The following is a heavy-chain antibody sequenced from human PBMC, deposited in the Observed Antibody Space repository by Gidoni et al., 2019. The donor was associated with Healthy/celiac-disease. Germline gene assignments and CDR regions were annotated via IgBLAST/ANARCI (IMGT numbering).Heavy chain of an antibody. J-gene: IGHJ4*02. CDR2: ISSSGSTI. Sequence: EVQLVESGGGLVQPGGSRRRSWAAYGLTFSSYEMNWVRQALGKGMEWVSYISSSGSTIYYADSVKGRFTISRDNAKNSLYLQINSLRAEETAVYYCARLTVFNSVGYWGQGTLVTVSS. V-gene: IGHV3-48*03. CDR1: GLTFSSYE. D-gene: IGHD3-9*01. CDR3: ARLTVFNSVGY.